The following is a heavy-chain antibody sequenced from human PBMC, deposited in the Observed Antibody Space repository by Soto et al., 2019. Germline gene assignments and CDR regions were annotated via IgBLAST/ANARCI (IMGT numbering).Heavy chain of an antibody. CDR2: INPNSGGT. CDR1: GYTFTGYY. D-gene: IGHD2-2*02. V-gene: IGHV1-2*04. J-gene: IGHJ6*02. Sequence: GASVKVSCKASGYTFTGYYMHWVRQAPGQGLEWMEWINPNSGGTNYAQKFQGWVTMTRDTSISTAYMELSRLRSDDTAVYYCAKSFVGVPAAISWADNYGMDVWGQGTTVTVSS. CDR3: AKSFVGVPAAISWADNYGMDV.